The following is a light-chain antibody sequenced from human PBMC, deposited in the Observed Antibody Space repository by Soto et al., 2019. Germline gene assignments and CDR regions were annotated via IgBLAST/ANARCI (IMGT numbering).Light chain of an antibody. V-gene: IGKV3-15*01. CDR3: QEYNYWPPWA. Sequence: EIVMTQSPATLSVSPGERATLSCRASQSVNSNLAWYQQKPAQAPKLLIYGASTRATGIPARVSGSGSGTECTLTNSRLQSKDFAVYCCQEYNYWPPWAFGQGTKGEIK. CDR2: GAS. J-gene: IGKJ1*01. CDR1: QSVNSN.